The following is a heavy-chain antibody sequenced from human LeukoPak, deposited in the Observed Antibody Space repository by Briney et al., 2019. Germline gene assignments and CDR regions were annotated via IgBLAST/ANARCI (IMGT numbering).Heavy chain of an antibody. V-gene: IGHV3-23*01. D-gene: IGHD1-26*01. CDR3: ARAYSERYGLGYYYMDV. J-gene: IGHJ6*03. CDR1: GFTFSSYA. Sequence: GGSLRLSCAASGFTFSSYAMTWVRRAPGKGLEWVSAISGSGGSTYYADSVKGRFTISRDNSKNTLYLQMKSLRAEDTAVYYCARAYSERYGLGYYYMDVWGKGTTVTISS. CDR2: ISGSGGST.